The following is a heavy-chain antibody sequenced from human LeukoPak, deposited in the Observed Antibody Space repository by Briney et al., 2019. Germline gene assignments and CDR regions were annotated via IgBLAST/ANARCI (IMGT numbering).Heavy chain of an antibody. CDR2: IYYSGST. Sequence: PSETLSLTCTVSGGSISSYYWSWIRQPPGKGLEWIGYIYYSGSTNYNPSLKSRVTISVGTSKNQFSLKLSSVTAADTAVYYCARAYPLYGMDVWGQGTTVTVSS. V-gene: IGHV4-59*12. CDR3: ARAYPLYGMDV. CDR1: GGSISSYY. J-gene: IGHJ6*02.